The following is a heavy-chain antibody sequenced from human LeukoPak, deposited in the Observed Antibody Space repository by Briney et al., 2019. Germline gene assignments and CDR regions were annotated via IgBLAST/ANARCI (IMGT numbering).Heavy chain of an antibody. D-gene: IGHD2-15*01. J-gene: IGHJ4*02. Sequence: ASVKVSCKASGYTFTSYGISWVRQAPGQGLEWMGWISAYNGNTNYAQKLQGRVTMTTDTSTSTAYMELRSLRSDDTAVYYCARVGGDIVVVVAATFDYWGQGTLVTVSS. V-gene: IGHV1-18*01. CDR1: GYTFTSYG. CDR3: ARVGGDIVVVVAATFDY. CDR2: ISAYNGNT.